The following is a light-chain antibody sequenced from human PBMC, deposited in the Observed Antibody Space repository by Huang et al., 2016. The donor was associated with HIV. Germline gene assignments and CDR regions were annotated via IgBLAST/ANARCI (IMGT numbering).Light chain of an antibody. J-gene: IGKJ3*01. V-gene: IGKV3-20*01. Sequence: EIVLTQSPGTLSLSPGERATFSCRASQSVSSRYLAWYQQKPGQAPRLLIYGASYRATGIPDRFSGSGSGTDFTLTISRLEPEDLAVYYCQQYGTSRIFTFGPGTRVDIK. CDR1: QSVSSRY. CDR2: GAS. CDR3: QQYGTSRIFT.